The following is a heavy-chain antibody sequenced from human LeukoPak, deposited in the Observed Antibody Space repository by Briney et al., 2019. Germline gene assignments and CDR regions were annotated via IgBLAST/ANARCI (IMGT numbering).Heavy chain of an antibody. CDR3: AKVLGSSSWYSLGY. CDR1: GFTFYNYA. J-gene: IGHJ4*02. V-gene: IGHV3-43*02. CDR2: ISGGGGST. Sequence: GGSLRLSCAASGFTFYNYAMHWVRQAPGKGLEWVSLISGGGGSTSYADSVKGRFTISRDNSKGSLYLQMNSLRTEDTALYYRAKVLGSSSWYSLGYWGQGTLVTVSS. D-gene: IGHD6-13*01.